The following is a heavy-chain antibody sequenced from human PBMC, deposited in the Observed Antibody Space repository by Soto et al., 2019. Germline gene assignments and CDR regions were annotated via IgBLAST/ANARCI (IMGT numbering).Heavy chain of an antibody. Sequence: QVQLQESGPGLVKPSQTLSLTCTVSGGSISTGGNYWSWIRQHPGKGLEWIGYIYYSGSTYYNPSLKSRVTISVETTKNQSSLKLTSVTAADPAVYYCARDSTVTTTLLDVWGQGTTVTVSS. CDR3: ARDSTVTTTLLDV. CDR1: GGSISTGGNY. J-gene: IGHJ6*02. V-gene: IGHV4-31*03. D-gene: IGHD4-17*01. CDR2: IYYSGST.